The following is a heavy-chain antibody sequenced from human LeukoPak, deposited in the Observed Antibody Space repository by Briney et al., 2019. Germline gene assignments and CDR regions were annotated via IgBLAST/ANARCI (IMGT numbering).Heavy chain of an antibody. CDR2: IWYDGSNK. CDR1: GFTFSSYG. CDR3: AREGSGSPYLDY. V-gene: IGHV3-33*01. D-gene: IGHD3-10*01. Sequence: PGGSLRLSCAASGFTFSSYGMHWVRQAPGKGLEWVAVIWYDGSNKYYADSVKGRFTISRDNSKNTLYLQMNSLRAEDTAVYYCAREGSGSPYLDYWGQGTLVTVSS. J-gene: IGHJ4*02.